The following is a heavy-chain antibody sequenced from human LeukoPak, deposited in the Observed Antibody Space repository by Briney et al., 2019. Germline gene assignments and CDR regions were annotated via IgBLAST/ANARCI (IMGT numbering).Heavy chain of an antibody. Sequence: GASVNVSCKASGYTFTSYGISWVRQAPGQGLEWMGWISAYNGNTNYAQKLQGRVTMTTDTSTSTAYMELRSLRSDDTAVYYCAYAPYYGSGSYCCWFDPWGQGTLVTVSS. D-gene: IGHD3-10*01. CDR2: ISAYNGNT. CDR3: AYAPYYGSGSYCCWFDP. CDR1: GYTFTSYG. J-gene: IGHJ5*02. V-gene: IGHV1-18*01.